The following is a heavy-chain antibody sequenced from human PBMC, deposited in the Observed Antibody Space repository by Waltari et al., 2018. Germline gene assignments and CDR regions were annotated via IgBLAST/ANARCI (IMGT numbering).Heavy chain of an antibody. J-gene: IGHJ6*03. CDR3: ARGLRQQLVSYYYYYMDV. Sequence: QVQLQESGPGLVKPSETLSLTCTVSGGSISSYYWSGIRQPPGKGLEWIWYIYYRGSTNYTPSRKSRVTISVDTSKNQFSLKLSSVSAADTAVYYCARGLRQQLVSYYYYYMDVWGKGTTVTISS. CDR1: GGSISSYY. CDR2: IYYRGST. V-gene: IGHV4-59*01. D-gene: IGHD6-13*01.